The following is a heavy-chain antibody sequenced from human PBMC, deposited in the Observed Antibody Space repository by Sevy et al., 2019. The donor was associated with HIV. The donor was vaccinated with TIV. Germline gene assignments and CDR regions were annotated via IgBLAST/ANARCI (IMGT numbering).Heavy chain of an antibody. CDR3: TRGESDSGGYRFDY. V-gene: IGHV4-59*13. CDR1: GDSMKNFY. J-gene: IGHJ4*02. CDR2: VDYSGST. Sequence: SETLSLKCTVSGDSMKNFYWTWFRQSPGKGLEWIGYVDYSGSTRYNPSLRSRVFMSLDKSRSQVSLKITSVTAADTALYYCTRGESDSGGYRFDYWGQGNLVTVSS. D-gene: IGHD6-25*01.